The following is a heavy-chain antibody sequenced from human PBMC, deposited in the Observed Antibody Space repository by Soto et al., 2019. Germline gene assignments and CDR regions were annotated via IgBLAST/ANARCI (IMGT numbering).Heavy chain of an antibody. Sequence: SVKVSCKASGGTFSSYTISWVRQAPGQGLEWMGRIIPILGIANYAQKFQGRVTITADKSTSTAYMELSSLRSEDTAVYYCASLFGVAYNWFDPWGQGTLVTVSS. CDR2: IIPILGIA. V-gene: IGHV1-69*02. CDR1: GGTFSSYT. D-gene: IGHD3-3*01. CDR3: ASLFGVAYNWFDP. J-gene: IGHJ5*02.